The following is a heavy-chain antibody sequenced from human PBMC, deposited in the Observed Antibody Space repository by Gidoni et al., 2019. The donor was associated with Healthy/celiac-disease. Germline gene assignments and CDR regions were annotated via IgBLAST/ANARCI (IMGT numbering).Heavy chain of an antibody. CDR3: ARDIVPAAIGGMDV. V-gene: IGHV3-53*01. J-gene: IGHJ6*02. D-gene: IGHD2-2*01. CDR2: IYSGGST. Sequence: EVQLVESGGGLIQPGGSLRLSCAASGFTVSSNYMSWVRQAPGKGLEWVSVIYSGGSTYYADSVKGRFTIPRDNSKNTLYLQMNSLRAEDTAVYYCARDIVPAAIGGMDVWGQGTTVTVSS. CDR1: GFTVSSNY.